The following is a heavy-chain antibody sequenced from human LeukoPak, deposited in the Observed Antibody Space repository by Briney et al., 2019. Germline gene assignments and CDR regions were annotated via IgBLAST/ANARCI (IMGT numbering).Heavy chain of an antibody. CDR2: ISGTGKTI. J-gene: IGHJ6*03. Sequence: GGSLRLSCAPSGFTFSDYYMSWIRQTPGRGLDWVSYISGTGKTIYYADSVKGRFTISRDNAKNSLYLQMNSLRVEDTAVYYCARIESAYYFSYMDVWGKGTTVTVSS. D-gene: IGHD4/OR15-4a*01. CDR3: ARIESAYYFSYMDV. CDR1: GFTFSDYY. V-gene: IGHV3-11*01.